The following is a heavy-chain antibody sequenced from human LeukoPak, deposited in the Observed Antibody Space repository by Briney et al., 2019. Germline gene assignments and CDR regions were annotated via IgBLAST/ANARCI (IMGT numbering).Heavy chain of an antibody. CDR3: GRAQGATDY. D-gene: IGHD1-26*01. CDR1: GYSISSGHY. Sequence: SETLSLTCAVSGYSISSGHYWGWIRQPPGKGLEWIGSIYHSGSTYYNPSLKSRVTTSVDTSKNQFSLKVNPVTAADTAVYYCGRAQGATDYWGQGTLVTVSS. J-gene: IGHJ4*02. CDR2: IYHSGST. V-gene: IGHV4-38-2*01.